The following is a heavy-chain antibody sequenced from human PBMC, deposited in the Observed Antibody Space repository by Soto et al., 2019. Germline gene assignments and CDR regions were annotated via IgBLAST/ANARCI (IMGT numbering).Heavy chain of an antibody. V-gene: IGHV1-69*13. CDR1: GGTFSSYA. Sequence: GATVKVSCKASGGTFSSYAISWVRQALGQGLEWMGGIIPIFGAVNYAQKFQGRVTITADESTSTAYMELSSLRSEDTAVYYCARDYYDSSGYYYGMDVWGQGTTVTVSS. CDR2: IIPIFGAV. J-gene: IGHJ6*02. D-gene: IGHD3-22*01. CDR3: ARDYYDSSGYYYGMDV.